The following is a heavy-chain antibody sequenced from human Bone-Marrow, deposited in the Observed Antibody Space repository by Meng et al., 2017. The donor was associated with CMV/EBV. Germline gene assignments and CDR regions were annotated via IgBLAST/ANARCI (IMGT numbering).Heavy chain of an antibody. Sequence: QVQRGQAGAELRKPGAAVKVSCKASGYTFTDYYMHWVRQAPGQGLEWMGCINPNSGDTNYAQKFQGRVTMTRDTSISTAYMELSRLRSDDTAVYYCTRDAHLTTVTPNWFDPWGQGTLVTVSS. D-gene: IGHD4-17*01. CDR1: GYTFTDYY. CDR2: INPNSGDT. V-gene: IGHV1-2*02. J-gene: IGHJ5*02. CDR3: TRDAHLTTVTPNWFDP.